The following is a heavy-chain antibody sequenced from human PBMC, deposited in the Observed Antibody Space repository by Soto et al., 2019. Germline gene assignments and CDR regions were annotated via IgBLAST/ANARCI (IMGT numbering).Heavy chain of an antibody. D-gene: IGHD4-4*01. CDR3: ARLLGILDYSNYGGEGFDY. J-gene: IGHJ4*02. Sequence: GESLKISCKGSGYSFTSYWIGWVRQMPGKGLEWMGIIYPGDSDTRYSPSFQGQVTISADKSISTAYLQWSSLKASDTAMYYCARLLGILDYSNYGGEGFDYWGQGTLVTVSS. CDR1: GYSFTSYW. CDR2: IYPGDSDT. V-gene: IGHV5-51*01.